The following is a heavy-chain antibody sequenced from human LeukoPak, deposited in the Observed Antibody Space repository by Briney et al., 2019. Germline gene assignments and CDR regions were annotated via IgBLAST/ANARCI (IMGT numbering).Heavy chain of an antibody. V-gene: IGHV4-39*01. Sequence: SETLSLTCTVSGGSISGSSYYWGWIRQPPGKGLEWIGSIYYSGSTYYNPSLKSRVTISVDTSKNQFSLKLSSVTAADTAVYYCARRPNHFDYWGQGTPVTVSS. J-gene: IGHJ4*02. CDR2: IYYSGST. D-gene: IGHD1-14*01. CDR3: ARRPNHFDY. CDR1: GGSISGSSYY.